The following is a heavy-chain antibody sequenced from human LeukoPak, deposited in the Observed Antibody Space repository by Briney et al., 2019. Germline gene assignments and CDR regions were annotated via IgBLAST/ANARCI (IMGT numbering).Heavy chain of an antibody. CDR1: GGTFSSYA. J-gene: IGHJ4*02. Sequence: SVKVSCKASGGTFSSYAISWVRQAPGQGLEWMGGIIPIFGTANYAQKFQGRVTVTTDESTSTAYMELSSLRSEDTAVYYCALDAGYLGVYWGQGTLVTVSS. CDR3: ALDAGYLGVY. V-gene: IGHV1-69*05. D-gene: IGHD5-12*01. CDR2: IIPIFGTA.